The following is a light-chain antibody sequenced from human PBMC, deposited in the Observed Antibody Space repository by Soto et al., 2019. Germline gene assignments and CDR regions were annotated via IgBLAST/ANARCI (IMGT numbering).Light chain of an antibody. CDR1: QSISRSD. J-gene: IGKJ4*01. Sequence: EIVLTQSPGTVSLSPGESATLSCRASQSISRSDLAWYQHRPGQSPRLLIYATSSRATGIPDRFTGGGAGTGFTLTISRLEPEDSAVYYCQQYGSSPTFGGGTSGYQT. V-gene: IGKV3-20*01. CDR3: QQYGSSPT. CDR2: ATS.